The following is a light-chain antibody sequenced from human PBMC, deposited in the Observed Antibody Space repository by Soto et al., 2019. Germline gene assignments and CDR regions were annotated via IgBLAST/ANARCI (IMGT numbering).Light chain of an antibody. J-gene: IGKJ1*01. CDR1: QAIRTA. CDR2: AAS. CDR3: QQTYSNPRT. Sequence: AIQLTQSPSSLYASVGDRVTITCRASQAIRTALGWYQQKPGKVPKLLIYAASILQSGVPSRFSGSGSGTDFTLTISSLQPEDFATYYCQQTYSNPRTFGQGTKVEIK. V-gene: IGKV1-6*01.